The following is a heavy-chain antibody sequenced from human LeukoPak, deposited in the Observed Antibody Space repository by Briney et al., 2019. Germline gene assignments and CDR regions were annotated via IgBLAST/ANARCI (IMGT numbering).Heavy chain of an antibody. CDR1: GFTFTGYY. CDR2: INPNSGGT. V-gene: IGHV1-2*02. J-gene: IGHJ5*02. D-gene: IGHD3-22*01. Sequence: GGSLRLSCTASGFTFTGYYMHWVRQAPGQGLEWMGWINPNSGGTNYAQKFQGRVTMTRDTSISTAYMELSRLRSDDTAVYYCARADYYYDSSGSDNWFDPWGQGTLVTVSS. CDR3: ARADYYYDSSGSDNWFDP.